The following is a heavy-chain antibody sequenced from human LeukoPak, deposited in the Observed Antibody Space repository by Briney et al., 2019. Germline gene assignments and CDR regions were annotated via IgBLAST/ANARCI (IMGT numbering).Heavy chain of an antibody. D-gene: IGHD1-1*01. CDR3: AKDPGNGYYYYYGMDV. CDR2: ISWNSGSI. CDR1: GFTFDDYA. J-gene: IGHJ6*02. V-gene: IGHV3-9*01. Sequence: HPGRSLRLSCAASGFTFDDYAMHWVRQAPGKGLEWVSGISWNSGSIGYADSVKGRFTISRDNAKNSLYLQMNSLRAEDTALYYRAKDPGNGYYYYYGMDVWGQGTTVTVSS.